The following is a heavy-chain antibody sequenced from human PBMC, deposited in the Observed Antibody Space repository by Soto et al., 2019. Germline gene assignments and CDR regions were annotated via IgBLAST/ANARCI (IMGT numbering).Heavy chain of an antibody. V-gene: IGHV1-69*01. CDR2: IIPFFGTS. J-gene: IGHJ6*02. D-gene: IGHD1-26*01. CDR3: ARVGHIPNHGMAV. Sequence: QVQLVQSGAEVKKPGSSVKVSCGASGGTFSSYPINWVRQAPGQGLEWMGGIIPFFGTSNYAQKFQGRVTITADESTSTAYMELRSLRSEDTAVYYWARVGHIPNHGMAVWGQGTTVTVSS. CDR1: GGTFSSYP.